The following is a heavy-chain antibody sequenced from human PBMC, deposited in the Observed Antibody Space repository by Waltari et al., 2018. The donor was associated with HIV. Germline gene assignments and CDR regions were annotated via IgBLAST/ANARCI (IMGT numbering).Heavy chain of an antibody. CDR2: ISSSSSTI. D-gene: IGHD3-22*01. V-gene: IGHV3-48*01. CDR3: ARETYYYDSSGPYFDY. Sequence: EVQLVESGGGLVQPGGSLRLSCAASGFTFTSYGMKWVRQAPGKGLEWVSFISSSSSTIYYADSVKGRFTISRDNAKNSLYLQMNSLRAEDTAVYYCARETYYYDSSGPYFDYWGQGTLVTVSS. CDR1: GFTFTSYG. J-gene: IGHJ4*02.